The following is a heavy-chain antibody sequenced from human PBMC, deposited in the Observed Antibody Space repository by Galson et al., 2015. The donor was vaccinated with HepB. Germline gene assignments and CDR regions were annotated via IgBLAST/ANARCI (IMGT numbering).Heavy chain of an antibody. D-gene: IGHD6-6*01. J-gene: IGHJ6*02. CDR3: ARSASSSGYNGMDV. CDR2: ISGSGGST. Sequence: SLRLSCAASGFTFSSYALSWVRQAPGKGLEWVSGISGSGGSTKYADSVKGRFTISRDNSKNTLYLQMNSLRAEDTAVYFCARSASSSGYNGMDVWGQGTTVIVSS. V-gene: IGHV3-23*01. CDR1: GFTFSSYA.